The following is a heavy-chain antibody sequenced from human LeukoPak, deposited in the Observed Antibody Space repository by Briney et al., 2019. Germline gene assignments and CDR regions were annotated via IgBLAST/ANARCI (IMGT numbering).Heavy chain of an antibody. CDR1: GFTFNNHA. Sequence: GGSLRLSCAASGFTFNNHAMSWVRQAPGKGLQMVSIISGSGGSTYYADSVKGRFTISRDNSKNTLYLQMNSLRAEDTAVYYCAKCESNWTAMVPYFDYWGQGTLVTVSS. J-gene: IGHJ4*02. D-gene: IGHD5-18*01. V-gene: IGHV3-23*01. CDR3: AKCESNWTAMVPYFDY. CDR2: ISGSGGST.